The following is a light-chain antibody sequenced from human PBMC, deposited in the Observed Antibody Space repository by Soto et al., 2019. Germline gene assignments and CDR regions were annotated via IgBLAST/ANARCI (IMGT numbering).Light chain of an antibody. Sequence: EIVMTQSPVTLSVSPGERATLSCRASQSVGSHLAWYQQRPGQAPRLLIYGASYRATGIPARFSGSGSGTDFTLTISRLQSEDFAVYYCQQYDNWPPFTFGPGTKVDI. J-gene: IGKJ3*01. CDR2: GAS. CDR3: QQYDNWPPFT. V-gene: IGKV3-15*01. CDR1: QSVGSH.